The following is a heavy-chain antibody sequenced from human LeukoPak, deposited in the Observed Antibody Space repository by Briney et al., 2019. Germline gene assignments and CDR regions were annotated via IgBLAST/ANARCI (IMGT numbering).Heavy chain of an antibody. V-gene: IGHV4-39*07. CDR2: IYYSGST. D-gene: IGHD5-12*01. Sequence: PSETLSLTCTVSGGSISSSSYYWGWIRQPPGKGLEWIGSIYYSGSTYYNPSLKSRVTISVDTSKNQFSLKLSSVTAADTAVYYCARSMEWLRGSPFDYWGQGTLVTVSS. J-gene: IGHJ4*02. CDR3: ARSMEWLRGSPFDY. CDR1: GGSISSSSYY.